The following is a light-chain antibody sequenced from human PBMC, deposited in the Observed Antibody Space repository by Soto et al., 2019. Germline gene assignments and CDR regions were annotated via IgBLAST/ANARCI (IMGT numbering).Light chain of an antibody. CDR1: QSVSGY. V-gene: IGKV3-11*01. Sequence: EIVLTQSPATLSLFPGEGATLSCRASQSVSGYLAWYQQKPGQAPRLLIYDTSKRATGIPARFSGSGSGTDFTLTISSLEPEDFAVYFCQQRSNWPWTFGQGTKVETK. CDR3: QQRSNWPWT. CDR2: DTS. J-gene: IGKJ1*01.